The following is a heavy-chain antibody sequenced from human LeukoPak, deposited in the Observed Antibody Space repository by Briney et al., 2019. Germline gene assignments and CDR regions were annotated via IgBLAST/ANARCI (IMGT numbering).Heavy chain of an antibody. D-gene: IGHD4-17*01. CDR1: GYTFTSYA. J-gene: IGHJ4*02. CDR3: ARPLLGDYPFYFDY. V-gene: IGHV1-3*01. Sequence: ASVKVSCKASGYTFTSYAMHWVRQAPGQRLEWMGWINAGNGNTKYSQKFQGRVTITRDTSASTAYMELSSLRSEDTAVYYCARPLLGDYPFYFDYWGQGTLVTVSS. CDR2: INAGNGNT.